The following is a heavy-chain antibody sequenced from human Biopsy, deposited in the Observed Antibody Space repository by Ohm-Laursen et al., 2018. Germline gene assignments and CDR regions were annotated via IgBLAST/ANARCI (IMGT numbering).Heavy chain of an antibody. J-gene: IGHJ2*01. CDR2: IWYDGTNE. D-gene: IGHD6-19*01. Sequence: SLRLSCAASGFTFGHYAMHWVRQAPGKGLKWISLIWYDGTNEDYADSVKGRSTISRDNSKNTLYLQINTLTLEDTAFYYCARGLSSGWYGYFDVWGRGTLVTVSS. V-gene: IGHV3-33*04. CDR3: ARGLSSGWYGYFDV. CDR1: GFTFGHYA.